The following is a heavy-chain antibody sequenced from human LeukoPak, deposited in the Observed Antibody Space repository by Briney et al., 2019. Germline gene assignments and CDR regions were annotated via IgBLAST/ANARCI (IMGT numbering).Heavy chain of an antibody. J-gene: IGHJ4*02. D-gene: IGHD3-22*01. CDR2: INHSGST. V-gene: IGHV4-34*01. CDR3: ARGFKYYYDR. Sequence: SETLSLTCAVYGGSFSGYYWSWIRQPPGKGLERIGEINHSGSTNYNPSLKSRVTISVDTSKNQFSLKLSSVTAADTAVYYCARGFKYYYDRWGQGTLVTVSS. CDR1: GGSFSGYY.